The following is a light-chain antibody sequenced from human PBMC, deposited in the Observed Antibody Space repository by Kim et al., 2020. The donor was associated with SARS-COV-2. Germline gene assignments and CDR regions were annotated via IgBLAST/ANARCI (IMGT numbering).Light chain of an antibody. CDR3: QVWDSSTAYVV. Sequence: LGQTARITCGGNNIGSKNVHWYQQKPGQAPVLGIYRDSNRPSGIPERFSGSNSGNTATLTISRAQAGDEADYYCQVWDSSTAYVVFGGGTQLTVL. V-gene: IGLV3-9*01. CDR1: NIGSKN. CDR2: RDS. J-gene: IGLJ2*01.